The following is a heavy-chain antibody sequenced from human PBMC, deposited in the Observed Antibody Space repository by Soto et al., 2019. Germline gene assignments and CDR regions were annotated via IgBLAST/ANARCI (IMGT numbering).Heavy chain of an antibody. J-gene: IGHJ6*02. D-gene: IGHD2-15*01. CDR2: ISYDGSNK. Sequence: GGSLRLSCAASGFTFSSYGMHWVRQAPGKGLEWVAVISYDGSNKYYADSVKGRFTISRDNSKNTLYLQMNSLRAEDTAVYYCAKDLSPGIVVVVAAMTSYYYGMDVWGQGTTVTVSS. CDR1: GFTFSSYG. V-gene: IGHV3-30*18. CDR3: AKDLSPGIVVVVAAMTSYYYGMDV.